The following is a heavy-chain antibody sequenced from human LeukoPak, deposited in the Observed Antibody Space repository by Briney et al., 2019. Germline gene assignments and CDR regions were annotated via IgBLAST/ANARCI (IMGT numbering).Heavy chain of an antibody. CDR2: IIDSGKTV. CDR3: ARADSTMVVWYFDY. V-gene: IGHV3-48*01. CDR1: GFTFSNYS. J-gene: IGHJ4*02. Sequence: GGSLRLSCAVSGFTFSNYSMNWVRQTPGKGLEWIAYIIDSGKTVYYADSVKGRFTISRDNAKNSLYLQMNSLRAEDTTVYYCARADSTMVVWYFDYWGRGALVTVSS. D-gene: IGHD4/OR15-4a*01.